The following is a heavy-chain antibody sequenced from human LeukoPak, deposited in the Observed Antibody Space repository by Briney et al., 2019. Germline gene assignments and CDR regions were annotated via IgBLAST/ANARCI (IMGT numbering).Heavy chain of an antibody. CDR1: GFTFDDYA. CDR2: ISWNSGSI. J-gene: IGHJ6*02. Sequence: GGSLRLSCAASGFTFDDYAMHWVRQAPGKGLEWVSGISWNSGSIGYADSVKGRFTISRDNAKNSLYLQTNSLRAEDTALYYCAKPRFSSSWYGMDVWGQGTTVTVSS. V-gene: IGHV3-9*01. CDR3: AKPRFSSSWYGMDV. D-gene: IGHD2-15*01.